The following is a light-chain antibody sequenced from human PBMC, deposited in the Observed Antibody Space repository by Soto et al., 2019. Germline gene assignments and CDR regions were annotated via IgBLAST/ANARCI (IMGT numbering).Light chain of an antibody. CDR3: QRSYRPQYT. J-gene: IGKJ2*01. Sequence: DIQMTHSPSSLSASVGDRVTITCRASQSISSYLNWYQQKPGKAPKLMIYAASSLQSGVPSRFSVSGSVTLITPTISSLQTEDFDTYYCQRSYRPQYTFGQGTKMEIK. CDR1: QSISSY. V-gene: IGKV1-39*01. CDR2: AAS.